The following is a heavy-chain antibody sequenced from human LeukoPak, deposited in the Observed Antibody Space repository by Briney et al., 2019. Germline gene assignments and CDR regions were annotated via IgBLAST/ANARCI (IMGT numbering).Heavy chain of an antibody. Sequence: ASVKVSCKASGYTFTSYDINWVRQATGQGLEWMGGIIPIFGTADYAQKFQGRVTITADESTSTAYMELSSLRSEDTAVYYCASHSVVVTASDYWGQGTLVTVSS. CDR3: ASHSVVVTASDY. D-gene: IGHD2-21*02. CDR2: IIPIFGTA. CDR1: GYTFTSYD. J-gene: IGHJ4*02. V-gene: IGHV1-69*13.